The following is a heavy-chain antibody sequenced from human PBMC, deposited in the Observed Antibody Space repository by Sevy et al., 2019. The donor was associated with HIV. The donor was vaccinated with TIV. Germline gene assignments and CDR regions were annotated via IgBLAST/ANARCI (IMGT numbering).Heavy chain of an antibody. J-gene: IGHJ4*02. CDR3: ARAGPPGFSMVRGILFDY. CDR2: FYHTGST. D-gene: IGHD3-10*01. CDR1: GYAISSDYY. Sequence: SETLSLTCVVSGYAISSDYYWVWIRQPPGKRLEWIGGFYHTGSTYYNPSLKTRVTISADTSKNQFSLKLSSVTAPDTAVYYCARAGPPGFSMVRGILFDYWGQGALVTVSS. V-gene: IGHV4-38-2*01.